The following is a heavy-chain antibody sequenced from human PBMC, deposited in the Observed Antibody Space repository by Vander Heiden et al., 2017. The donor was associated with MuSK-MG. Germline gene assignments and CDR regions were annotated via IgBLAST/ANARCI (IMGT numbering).Heavy chain of an antibody. J-gene: IGHJ3*02. V-gene: IGHV3-9*01. D-gene: IGHD2-2*01. CDR3: AKGYVSSTSCDPHDAFDI. CDR1: GFTFDDYA. Sequence: EVQLVESGGGLVQPGGSLRLSCAASGFTFDDYAMHWVRQAPGKGLEWVSGISWNSGSIGYADSVKGRVTISRDNAKNSLYRQMNSLRAEETALYHCAKGYVSSTSCDPHDAFDIWGQGTMVTVSS. CDR2: ISWNSGSI.